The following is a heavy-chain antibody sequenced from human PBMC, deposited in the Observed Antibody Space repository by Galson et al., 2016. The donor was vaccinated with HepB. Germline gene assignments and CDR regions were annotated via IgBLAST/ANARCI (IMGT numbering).Heavy chain of an antibody. V-gene: IGHV3-30*04. CDR1: GFTFNTYS. D-gene: IGHD3-3*01. Sequence: SLRLSCAASGFTFNTYSMHWVRQSPGKGLEWVALISDNGSQKYYADSVKGRFTVSRDNSKNTLYLQMNSLRPEDTALYYCARVSLFRSTRRLSEWSLRYWGQGSPVTVSS. CDR3: ARVSLFRSTRRLSEWSLRY. J-gene: IGHJ4*02. CDR2: ISDNGSQK.